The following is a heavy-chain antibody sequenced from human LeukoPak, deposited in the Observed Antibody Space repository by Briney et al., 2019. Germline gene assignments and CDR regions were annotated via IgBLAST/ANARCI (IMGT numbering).Heavy chain of an antibody. CDR1: GFTFSSYA. CDR3: ARDAPYYYDSSALLLGGIDY. D-gene: IGHD3-22*01. Sequence: PGGSLRLSCAASGFTFSSYAMSWVRQAPGKGLEWVSAISGSGGSTYYADSVKGRFTISRDNSKNTLYLQMNSLRAEDTAVYYCARDAPYYYDSSALLLGGIDYWGQGTLVTVSS. CDR2: ISGSGGST. V-gene: IGHV3-23*01. J-gene: IGHJ4*02.